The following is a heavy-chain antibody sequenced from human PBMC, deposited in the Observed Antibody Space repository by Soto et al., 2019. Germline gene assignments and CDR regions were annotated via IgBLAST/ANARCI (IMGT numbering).Heavy chain of an antibody. D-gene: IGHD2-2*01. CDR3: ARVVPGAEAWFGP. J-gene: IGHJ5*02. CDR2: ISLYSDGT. CDR1: GYTFSNYG. Sequence: ASVKVSCKNSGYTFSNYGITWVRQAPGQPLEWLGWISLYSDGTNYAQKFQGRVSMTTDTSTTTAYMELRSLRTDDTAVYYCARVVPGAEAWFGPWGQGTLVTVSS. V-gene: IGHV1-18*01.